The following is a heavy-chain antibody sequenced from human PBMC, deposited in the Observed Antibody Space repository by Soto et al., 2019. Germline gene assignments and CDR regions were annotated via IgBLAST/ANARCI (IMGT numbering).Heavy chain of an antibody. Sequence: PSETLSLACAVYGGSLCGYYWSWIRQPPGKGLEWIGEINHSGSTNYNPSLKSRVTISVDTSKNQFSLKLSSVTAADTAVYYCAGRGGVVPTDYWGQGTLVTVSS. CDR1: GGSLCGYY. D-gene: IGHD3-3*01. CDR3: AGRGGVVPTDY. CDR2: INHSGST. J-gene: IGHJ4*02. V-gene: IGHV4-34*01.